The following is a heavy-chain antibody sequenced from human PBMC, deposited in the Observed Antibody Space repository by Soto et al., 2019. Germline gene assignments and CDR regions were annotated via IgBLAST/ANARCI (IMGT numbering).Heavy chain of an antibody. CDR2: IIPIFGTA. CDR3: ARAEYGSGSHRGWDV. Sequence: ASVKVSCKASGGTFSSYAISWVRQAPGQGLEWMGGIIPIFGTANYAQKFQGRVTITADESTSTAYMELSSLRSGDTAVYYCARAEYGSGSHRGWDVRGKGTTVTVSS. J-gene: IGHJ6*04. V-gene: IGHV1-69*13. D-gene: IGHD3-10*01. CDR1: GGTFSSYA.